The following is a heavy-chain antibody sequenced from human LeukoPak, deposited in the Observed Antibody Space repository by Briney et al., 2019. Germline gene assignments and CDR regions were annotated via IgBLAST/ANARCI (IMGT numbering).Heavy chain of an antibody. V-gene: IGHV3-48*01. CDR3: AKDGDYYDSSGYYWVDV. J-gene: IGHJ6*04. CDR2: ISSSSNYI. CDR1: GFTFSSYS. Sequence: QSGGSLRLSCAASGFTFSSYSMNWVRQAPGKGLEWVSFISSSSNYIHYADSVKGRFTISRDNAKNSLYLQMNSLRAEDTAVYYCAKDGDYYDSSGYYWVDVWGKGTTVTISS. D-gene: IGHD3-22*01.